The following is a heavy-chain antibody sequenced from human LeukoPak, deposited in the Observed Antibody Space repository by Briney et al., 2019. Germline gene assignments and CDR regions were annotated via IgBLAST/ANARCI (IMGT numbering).Heavy chain of an antibody. CDR3: ARGDVVVVAARYFVKPPPPFDY. Sequence: SETLSLTCAVYGGSFSGYYWSWIRQPPGKGLEWIGEINHSGSTNYNPSLKSRVTISVDTSKNQFSLKLSSVTAADTAVYYCARGDVVVVAARYFVKPPPPFDYWGQGTLVTVSS. D-gene: IGHD2-15*01. V-gene: IGHV4-34*01. CDR2: INHSGST. CDR1: GGSFSGYY. J-gene: IGHJ4*02.